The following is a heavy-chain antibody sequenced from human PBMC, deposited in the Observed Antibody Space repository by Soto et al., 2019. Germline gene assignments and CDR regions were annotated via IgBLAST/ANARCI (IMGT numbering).Heavy chain of an antibody. V-gene: IGHV4-39*01. Sequence: PSETLSLTCTVSGGSISSSSYFWGWIRQPPGKGLEWIGSIYYSGITYYNPSLKSRVTISVDTSENQFSLKLSSVTAADTAVYYCVRANSASDHDYVVPYYYYMDVWGKGTTVTVSS. CDR1: GGSISSSSYF. CDR3: VRANSASDHDYVVPYYYYMDV. D-gene: IGHD5-12*01. J-gene: IGHJ6*03. CDR2: IYYSGIT.